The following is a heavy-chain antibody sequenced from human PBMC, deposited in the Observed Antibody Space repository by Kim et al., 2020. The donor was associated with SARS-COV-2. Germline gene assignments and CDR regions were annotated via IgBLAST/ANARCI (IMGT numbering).Heavy chain of an antibody. D-gene: IGHD2-2*01. V-gene: IGHV3-23*01. CDR2: ISASGGST. Sequence: GGSLRLSCAAFSSYAMSWVRQAPGKGLEWVSAISASGGSTYYADSVKGRFTISRDNSKNTLYLQMNSLRAEDTAVYYCASMAWVPAALDYWGQGILVTVSS. CDR3: ASMAWVPAALDY. J-gene: IGHJ4*02. CDR1: SSYA.